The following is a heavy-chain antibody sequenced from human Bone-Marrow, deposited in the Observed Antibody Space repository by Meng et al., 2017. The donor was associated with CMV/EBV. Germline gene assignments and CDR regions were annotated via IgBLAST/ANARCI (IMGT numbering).Heavy chain of an antibody. CDR3: ARDRRYQLLGFDP. J-gene: IGHJ5*02. Sequence: GVLKISCAASGFAFSSYALHWVRRAPGKGLEWVSYISSSSSTIYYADSVKGRFTISRDNAKNSLYMQMNSLRAEDTAVYYCARDRRYQLLGFDPWGQGTLVTVSS. D-gene: IGHD2-2*01. CDR1: GFAFSSYA. CDR2: ISSSSSTI. V-gene: IGHV3-48*04.